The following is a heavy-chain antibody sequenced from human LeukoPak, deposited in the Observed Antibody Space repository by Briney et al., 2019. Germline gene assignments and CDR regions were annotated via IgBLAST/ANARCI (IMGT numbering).Heavy chain of an antibody. V-gene: IGHV3-74*01. J-gene: IGHJ4*02. CDR1: GFTFSSYG. CDR2: INSDGSST. Sequence: PGGSLRLSCAASGFTFSSYGMHWVRQAPGKGLVWVSRINSDGSSTSYADSVKGRFTISRDNSKNTLYLQMNSLRAEDRAVYYWARDKLVFVYWGQGTLVTVSS. CDR3: ARDKLVFVY. D-gene: IGHD3-10*01.